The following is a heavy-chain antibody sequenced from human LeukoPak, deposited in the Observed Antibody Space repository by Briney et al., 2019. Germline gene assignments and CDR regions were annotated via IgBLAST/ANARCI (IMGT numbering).Heavy chain of an antibody. V-gene: IGHV3-9*01. CDR1: GFTFDDYV. Sequence: GRSLRLSCAASGFTFDDYVMHWVRQAPGKGLEWVSGISWNSGSIGYADSVKGRFTISRDNAKNSLYLQMKSLRVEDTALYYCAKDTLYDSSGYFDYWGQGTLVTVPS. J-gene: IGHJ4*02. D-gene: IGHD3-22*01. CDR2: ISWNSGSI. CDR3: AKDTLYDSSGYFDY.